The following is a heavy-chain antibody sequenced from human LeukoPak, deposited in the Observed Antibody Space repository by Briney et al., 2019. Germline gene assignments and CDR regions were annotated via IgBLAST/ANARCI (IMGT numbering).Heavy chain of an antibody. V-gene: IGHV1-18*01. Sequence: GASVKVSCKASGYTLTSYGISWVRQAPGQGLEWMGWISAYNGNTNYAQKLQGRVTMTTDTSTSTAYMELRSLRSDDTAVYYCARASITMKDDAFDIWGQGTMVTVSS. CDR2: ISAYNGNT. D-gene: IGHD3-22*01. CDR1: GYTLTSYG. CDR3: ARASITMKDDAFDI. J-gene: IGHJ3*02.